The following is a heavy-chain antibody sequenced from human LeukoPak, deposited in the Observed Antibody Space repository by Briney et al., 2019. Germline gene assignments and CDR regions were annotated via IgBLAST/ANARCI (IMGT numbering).Heavy chain of an antibody. D-gene: IGHD6-13*01. Sequence: GVSLRLSCAASGFTFSAYEMNWVRRAPGKGLEWISYISTSGNTIYYAASVKGRFTISRDNAKNSLYLEMNSLRDEDTAVYYCARKYSTSWYADYWGQGTLVTASS. CDR2: ISTSGNTI. J-gene: IGHJ4*02. CDR3: ARKYSTSWYADY. CDR1: GFTFSAYE. V-gene: IGHV3-48*03.